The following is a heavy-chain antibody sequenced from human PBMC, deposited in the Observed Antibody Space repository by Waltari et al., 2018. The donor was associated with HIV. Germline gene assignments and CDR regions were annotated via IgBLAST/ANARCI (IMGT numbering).Heavy chain of an antibody. Sequence: QLRLQESGPRLVKPSETLSLTCTVSGGSISSSTYYWAWIRQPPGKGLELIGSTHYRGGTYYKPSLKSRVSISPDSSKNQFSLKVSSVTAADTAIYYCAGQDYGDYVDYWGPGIMVTVFS. CDR2: THYRGGT. D-gene: IGHD4-17*01. CDR1: GGSISSSTYY. CDR3: AGQDYGDYVDY. J-gene: IGHJ4*02. V-gene: IGHV4-39*01.